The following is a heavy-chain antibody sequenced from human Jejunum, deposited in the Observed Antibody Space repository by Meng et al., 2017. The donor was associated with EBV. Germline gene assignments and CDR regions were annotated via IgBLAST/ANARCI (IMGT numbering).Heavy chain of an antibody. V-gene: IGHV3-15*01. D-gene: IGHD4-17*01. Sequence: EGRLVGRGGVWVKPGGSLGLSCAASGFNFDNTWMNWVRQAPGKGPEWIGRIKRKSDGLTTEYIASVQGRFIISRDDSNNILYLEMNGLKTEDTAVYYCTSRVVTTNDYWGQGTLVTVSS. CDR3: TSRVVTTNDY. J-gene: IGHJ4*02. CDR1: GFNFDNTW. CDR2: IKRKSDGLTT.